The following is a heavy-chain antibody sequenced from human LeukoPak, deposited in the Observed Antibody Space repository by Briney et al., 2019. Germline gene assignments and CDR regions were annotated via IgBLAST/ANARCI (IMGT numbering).Heavy chain of an antibody. CDR3: ARRVSLYAAFDI. J-gene: IGHJ3*02. CDR2: IYTSGST. V-gene: IGHV4-4*07. CDR1: GGSISSYY. D-gene: IGHD3-16*02. Sequence: PSETLSLTCTVSGGSISSYYWSWIRQPAGKGLEWIGRIYTSGSTNYNPSLKSRVTMSVDTSKSQFSLNLNSVTAADTAVYYCARRVSLYAAFDIWGLGTLVTVSS.